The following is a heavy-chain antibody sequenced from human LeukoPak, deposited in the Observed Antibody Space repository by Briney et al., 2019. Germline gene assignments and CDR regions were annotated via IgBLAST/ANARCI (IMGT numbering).Heavy chain of an antibody. CDR1: GFTFNSYA. Sequence: QPGGSLRLSCAASGFTFNSYAMSWVRQAPGKGLEWVSSIRGSGGGTYYADSVKGRFTISRDNSKNTLYLQMNSLRDEDTALYYCAKAGIGVVGYFDYWGQGTLVTVSS. D-gene: IGHD6-19*01. CDR3: AKAGIGVVGYFDY. J-gene: IGHJ4*02. V-gene: IGHV3-23*01. CDR2: IRGSGGGT.